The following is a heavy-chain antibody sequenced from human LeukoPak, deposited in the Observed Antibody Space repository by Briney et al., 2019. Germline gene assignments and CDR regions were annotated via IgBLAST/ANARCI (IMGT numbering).Heavy chain of an antibody. V-gene: IGHV1-2*02. D-gene: IGHD2-15*01. CDR2: INPDSGVT. CDR3: ARDGTFDI. J-gene: IGHJ3*02. CDR1: GYTFTDYY. Sequence: ASAKVSCKAPGYTFTDYYMHGGRQAPGQGLQWMGWINPDSGVTNYPQKFQGRVTMTRDTSSSTAYMELIRLRSDDTAVYYCARDGTFDIWGQGTMVTVSS.